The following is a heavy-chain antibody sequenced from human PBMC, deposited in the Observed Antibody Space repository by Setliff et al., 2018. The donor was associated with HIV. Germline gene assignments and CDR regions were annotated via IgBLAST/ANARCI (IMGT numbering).Heavy chain of an antibody. CDR2: INSDGSST. J-gene: IGHJ6*02. V-gene: IGHV3-74*01. CDR3: TRGHSGSYFEYYYYYHGMDV. CDR1: GFSFRSYA. Sequence: PGGSLRLSCAASGFSFRSYAVSWVRQAPGKGLVWVSRINSDGSSTTYADSVKGRFTISRDNAKNTLYLQMNSLRAEDTAVYYCTRGHSGSYFEYYYYYHGMDVWGQGTTVTVSS. D-gene: IGHD1-26*01.